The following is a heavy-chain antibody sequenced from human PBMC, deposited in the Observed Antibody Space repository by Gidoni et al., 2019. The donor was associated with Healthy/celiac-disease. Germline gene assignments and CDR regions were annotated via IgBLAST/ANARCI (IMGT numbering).Heavy chain of an antibody. CDR1: GGSISSGGYY. Sequence: QVQLQESGPGLVKPSQTLSLTCTVSGGSISSGGYYWSWIRQHPGKGLEWIGYIYYSGSTYYNPSLKRLVTISVDTSKNQFSLKLSSVTAADTAVYYCAREGMVRGAHIWGQGTLVTVSS. CDR3: AREGMVRGAHI. CDR2: IYYSGST. D-gene: IGHD3-10*01. J-gene: IGHJ4*02. V-gene: IGHV4-31*01.